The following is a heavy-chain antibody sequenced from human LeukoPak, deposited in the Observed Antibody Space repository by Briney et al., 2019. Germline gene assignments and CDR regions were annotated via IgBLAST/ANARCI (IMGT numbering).Heavy chain of an antibody. J-gene: IGHJ3*02. Sequence: ASVKVSCKTSGFIFTSYAFTWVRQAPGQGLEWMGWISVCNGNRDYADNLQGRVTMTTDTSTSAAYMELTSLRSDDTAIYYCARDNTQDGFDIWGQGTMVTVSS. CDR2: ISVCNGNR. CDR3: ARDNTQDGFDI. CDR1: GFIFTSYA. V-gene: IGHV1-18*01.